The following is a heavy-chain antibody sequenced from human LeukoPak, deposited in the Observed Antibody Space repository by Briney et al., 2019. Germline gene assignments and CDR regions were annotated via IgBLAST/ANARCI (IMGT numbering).Heavy chain of an antibody. D-gene: IGHD5-24*01. Sequence: GESLKISCQGSGYSFTSYWIGWVRQMPGKGLEWMGIIYPGDSDTRYSPSFQGQVTISADKSISTAYLQWSSLKASDTAMYYCARLARIEMATIPTHYYYYMDVWGKGTTVTISS. V-gene: IGHV5-51*01. CDR1: GYSFTSYW. CDR2: IYPGDSDT. J-gene: IGHJ6*03. CDR3: ARLARIEMATIPTHYYYYMDV.